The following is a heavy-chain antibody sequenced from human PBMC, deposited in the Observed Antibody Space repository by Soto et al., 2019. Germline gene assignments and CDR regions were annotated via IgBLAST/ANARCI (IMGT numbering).Heavy chain of an antibody. J-gene: IGHJ4*02. CDR3: ASNYDSSGYYLY. CDR2: ISSSGSTI. Sequence: SLRLSCAASGFTFSSYEMNWVRQAPGKGLEWVSYISSSGSTIYYADSVKGRFTISRDNAKNSLYLQMNSLRAEEKAVYYCASNYDSSGYYLYWGQGTLVTVSA. V-gene: IGHV3-48*03. D-gene: IGHD3-22*01. CDR1: GFTFSSYE.